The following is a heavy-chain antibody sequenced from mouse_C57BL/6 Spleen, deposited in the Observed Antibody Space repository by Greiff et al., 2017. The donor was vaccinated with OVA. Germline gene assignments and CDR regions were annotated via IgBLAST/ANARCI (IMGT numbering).Heavy chain of an antibody. CDR2: ISDGGSYT. CDR1: GFTFSSYA. Sequence: EVQLVESGGGLVKPGGSLKLSCAASGFTFSSYAMSWVRQTPEKRLEWVATISDGGSYTYYTDNVKGRFTISRDNAKNNLSLQMSHLKSEDTAMYDCARDGSGASYWYFDVWGTGTTVTVSS. D-gene: IGHD1-1*01. V-gene: IGHV5-4*01. J-gene: IGHJ1*03. CDR3: ARDGSGASYWYFDV.